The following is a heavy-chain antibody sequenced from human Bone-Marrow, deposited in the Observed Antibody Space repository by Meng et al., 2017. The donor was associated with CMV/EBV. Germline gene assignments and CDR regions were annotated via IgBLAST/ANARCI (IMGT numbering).Heavy chain of an antibody. V-gene: IGHV4-4*02. D-gene: IGHD5-18*01. CDR1: GGSISSNNW. J-gene: IGHJ4*02. Sequence: VSGGSISSNNWWSWVRQPPGKGLEWIGEIYHSGSTNYNPSLKSRVTISADKSKNQVSLKLSSVTAADTAVYYCARTRQLWPYVALDYWGQGALVTVSS. CDR2: IYHSGST. CDR3: ARTRQLWPYVALDY.